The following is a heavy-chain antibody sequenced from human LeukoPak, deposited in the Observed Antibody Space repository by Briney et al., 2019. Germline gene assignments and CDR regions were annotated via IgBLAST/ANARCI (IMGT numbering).Heavy chain of an antibody. CDR2: ISSSSMHI. V-gene: IGHV3-21*01. J-gene: IGHJ3*02. CDR3: AKDLRGLDAFDI. D-gene: IGHD3-10*01. CDR1: GFTFSSYS. Sequence: GGSLRLSCAASGFTFSSYSMNWVRQAPGKGLEWVSSISSSSMHIYYADSVKGRFTISRGNAKNSLYLQMNSLRAEDTAVYYCAKDLRGLDAFDIWGQGTMVTASS.